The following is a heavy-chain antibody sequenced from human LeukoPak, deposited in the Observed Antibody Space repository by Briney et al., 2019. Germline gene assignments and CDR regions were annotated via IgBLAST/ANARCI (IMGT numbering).Heavy chain of an antibody. V-gene: IGHV4-59*08. CDR1: GGSISGSF. D-gene: IGHD2/OR15-2a*01. Sequence: SETLSLTCTVSGGSISGSFWSWIRQPPGKGLEWIGYVYYSGSTSYNPSLTSRVSISVDTSRNQFSLKMNSVTAADTAVYYCARHKSITYAAFDIWGQGTMVTVSS. CDR3: ARHKSITYAAFDI. CDR2: VYYSGST. J-gene: IGHJ3*02.